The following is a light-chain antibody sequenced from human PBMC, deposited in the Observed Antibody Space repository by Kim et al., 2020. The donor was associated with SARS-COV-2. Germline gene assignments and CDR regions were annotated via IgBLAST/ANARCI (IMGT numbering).Light chain of an antibody. CDR1: ERVDSTY. Sequence: EVVLTQSPDTLSLSPGASAALACRASERVDSTYLAWYQQRTGQSPRLLFYATSRATGVPDRFGASGSGTDFTLTISRLEAEDFAVYYCQAYGSLPMYTFGPGTKLEI. CDR2: AT. J-gene: IGKJ2*01. V-gene: IGKV3-20*01. CDR3: QAYGSLPMYT.